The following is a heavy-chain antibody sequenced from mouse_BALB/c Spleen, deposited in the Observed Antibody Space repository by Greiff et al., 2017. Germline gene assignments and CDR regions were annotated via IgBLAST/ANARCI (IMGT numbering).Heavy chain of an antibody. J-gene: IGHJ2*01. Sequence: VQLQQPGAELVKPGASVKLSCKASGYTFTSYWMHWVKQRPGQGLEWIGEINPSNGRTNYNEKFKSKATLTVDKSSSTAYMQLSSLTSEDSAVYYCARAYYRYDGKGTFDYWGQGTTLTVSS. CDR3: ARAYYRYDGKGTFDY. CDR1: GYTFTSYW. V-gene: IGHV1S81*02. CDR2: INPSNGRT. D-gene: IGHD2-14*01.